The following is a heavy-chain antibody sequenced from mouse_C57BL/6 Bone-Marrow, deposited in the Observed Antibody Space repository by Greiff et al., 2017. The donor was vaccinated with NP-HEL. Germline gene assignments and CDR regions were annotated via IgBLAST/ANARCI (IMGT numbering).Heavy chain of an antibody. CDR3: SRCDDGNHYWYFDV. J-gene: IGHJ1*03. D-gene: IGHD2-1*01. CDR1: GYTFTSYW. Sequence: VQLQESGAELVKPGASVKLSCKASGYTFTSYWITWVKQRPGQGLEWIGDIYPGSGSTNYNEKFKSKATLTVDTSSSTAYMQLSSLTSEDSAVYYCSRCDDGNHYWYFDVWGTGTTVTVSS. V-gene: IGHV1-55*01. CDR2: IYPGSGST.